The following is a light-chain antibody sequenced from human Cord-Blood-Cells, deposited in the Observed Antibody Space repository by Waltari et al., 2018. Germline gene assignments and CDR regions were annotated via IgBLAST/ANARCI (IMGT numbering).Light chain of an antibody. J-gene: IGKJ3*01. V-gene: IGKV3-11*01. Sequence: EIVLTQSPATLSLSPGERATLSCRASQSVSSYLAWYQQKPGQAPRLLIYDASNRATGIPARFSGSGSTTDFTLTISSLEPEDFAAYYCQQRSNWPFTFGPWTKVDIK. CDR1: QSVSSY. CDR2: DAS. CDR3: QQRSNWPFT.